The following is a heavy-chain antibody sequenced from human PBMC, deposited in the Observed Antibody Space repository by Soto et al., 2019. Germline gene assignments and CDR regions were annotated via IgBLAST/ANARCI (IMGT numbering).Heavy chain of an antibody. Sequence: GSLRLSCAASGFTFSSYAMSWVRQAPGEGLEWVSAISGSGGSTYYADSVKGRFTISRDNSKNTLYLQMNSLRAEDTAVYYCAKEMGGSSPYVNWFDPWGQGTLVTVSS. D-gene: IGHD6-6*01. V-gene: IGHV3-23*01. J-gene: IGHJ5*02. CDR3: AKEMGGSSPYVNWFDP. CDR1: GFTFSSYA. CDR2: ISGSGGST.